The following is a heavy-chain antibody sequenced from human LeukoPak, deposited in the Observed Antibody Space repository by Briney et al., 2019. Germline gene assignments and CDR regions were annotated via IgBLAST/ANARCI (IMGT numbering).Heavy chain of an antibody. CDR1: GGSITTYC. CDR3: ARSSSGLDYGDYYLDY. CDR2: VLYSGRT. V-gene: IGHV4-59*01. J-gene: IGHJ4*02. Sequence: SETLSLTCTVSGGSITTYCWSWIRQPPGKALEWIGYVLYSGRTNYNPSLKSRVTMSIDTSKNQFSLNLRTVTAADTAVYYCARSSSGLDYGDYYLDYWGRGTLVTVFS. D-gene: IGHD4-17*01.